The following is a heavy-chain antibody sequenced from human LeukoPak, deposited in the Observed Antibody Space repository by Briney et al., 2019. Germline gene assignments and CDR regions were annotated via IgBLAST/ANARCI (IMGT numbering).Heavy chain of an antibody. J-gene: IGHJ4*02. Sequence: ASVKVSCKASGYIFTSYGISWVRQAHGQGLEWMGWISAYNGNTNYAHKFQGRVTMTTDTSTSTAYMELRSLRSDDTAVYYCARDSPYSSSSLGFDYWGQGTLVTVSS. CDR1: GYIFTSYG. V-gene: IGHV1-18*01. CDR2: ISAYNGNT. CDR3: ARDSPYSSSSLGFDY. D-gene: IGHD6-13*01.